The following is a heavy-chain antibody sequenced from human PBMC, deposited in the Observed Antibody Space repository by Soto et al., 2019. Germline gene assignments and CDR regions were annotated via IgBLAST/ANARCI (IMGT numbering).Heavy chain of an antibody. Sequence: EVQLLESGGGFVQPGGSLRLSCAASGFIFSNYAMTWVRQAPGEGLEWVSGITSTGSSTYYADSVKGRSTISRDNSKNTLFLQINSLRAVDTAVYYCAKGAEGYVVSSLDFWGQGTLVSVSS. CDR3: AKGAEGYVVSSLDF. V-gene: IGHV3-23*01. CDR2: ITSTGSST. CDR1: GFIFSNYA. D-gene: IGHD5-12*01. J-gene: IGHJ4*02.